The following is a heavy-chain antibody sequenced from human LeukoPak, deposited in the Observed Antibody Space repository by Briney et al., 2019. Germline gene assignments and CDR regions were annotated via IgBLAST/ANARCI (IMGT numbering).Heavy chain of an antibody. V-gene: IGHV7-4-1*02. CDR2: INTNTGNP. D-gene: IGHD4-23*01. J-gene: IGHJ5*01. CDR1: GYTFTSYA. Sequence: GASVKVSCKASGYTFTSYAMNWVRQAPGQGLEWMGWINTNTGNPTYAQGFTGRFVFSLDTSVTTAYLQISSLKAEDTAVYYCAREARAYPPATSVVPDSWGQGTLVTVSS. CDR3: AREARAYPPATSVVPDS.